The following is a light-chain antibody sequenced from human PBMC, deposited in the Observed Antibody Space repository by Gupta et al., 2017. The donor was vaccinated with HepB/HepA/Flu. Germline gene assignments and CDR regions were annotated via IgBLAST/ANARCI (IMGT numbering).Light chain of an antibody. J-gene: IGKJ5*01. CDR2: DES. CDR3: QQYDNYPPIT. V-gene: IGKV1-33*01. Sequence: DIQLTQSPSSLSASVGDRVTITCQASQDISNYLNWYQQKPGKAPKLLIYDESNLHTGVPPRFSGTGSGTDFTFTISSLQPEDIATYYCQQYDNYPPITFGQGTRLEIK. CDR1: QDISNY.